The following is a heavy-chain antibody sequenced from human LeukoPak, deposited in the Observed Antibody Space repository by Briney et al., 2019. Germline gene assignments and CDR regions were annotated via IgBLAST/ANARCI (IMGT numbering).Heavy chain of an antibody. CDR1: GGSISSSSYY. V-gene: IGHV4-39*01. Sequence: PSETLSLTCTVSGGSISSSSYYWGWIPQPPGKGLEWVGSIYYSGSTYHNPSLKSRVTISVDTSKNQFSLKLSSVTAADTAVYYCARHVIWSSGAQVFDPWGQGTLVTVSS. CDR3: ARHVIWSSGAQVFDP. J-gene: IGHJ5*02. CDR2: IYYSGST. D-gene: IGHD2-21*01.